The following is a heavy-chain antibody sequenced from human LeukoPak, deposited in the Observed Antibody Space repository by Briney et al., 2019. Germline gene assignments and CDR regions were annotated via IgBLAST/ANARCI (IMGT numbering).Heavy chain of an antibody. Sequence: GASVKVSCKASGYTFNSHGISWVRQAPGQGLEWMGWISAYNGNTNYAQNFQGRVTMTTDTSTSTAYMELRSLRSDDTAVYYCARDLGAAGTLSFFDYWGQGTLVTVSS. D-gene: IGHD6-13*01. V-gene: IGHV1-18*04. CDR3: ARDLGAAGTLSFFDY. J-gene: IGHJ4*02. CDR1: GYTFNSHG. CDR2: ISAYNGNT.